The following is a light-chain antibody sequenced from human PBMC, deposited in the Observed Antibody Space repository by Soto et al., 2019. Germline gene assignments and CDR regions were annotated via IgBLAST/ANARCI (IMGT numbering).Light chain of an antibody. CDR2: DVY. V-gene: IGLV2-14*01. J-gene: IGLJ1*01. Sequence: QSVLTQPASVSGSPGQSITISCVGTSSDVGRYTYVSWYQQYPGKAPKLIIYDVYNRPSGVSNRFPGSKSGNTACLTISGLQAEDEADYYCTSYTSASTPYVFGSGTKVTVL. CDR3: TSYTSASTPYV. CDR1: SSDVGRYTY.